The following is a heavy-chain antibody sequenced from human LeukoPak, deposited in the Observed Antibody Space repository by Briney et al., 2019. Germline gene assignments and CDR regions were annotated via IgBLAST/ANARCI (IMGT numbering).Heavy chain of an antibody. CDR3: ARGDDSGYYDYFDY. CDR1: GFTVDSNY. J-gene: IGHJ4*02. D-gene: IGHD3-22*01. Sequence: GGSLRLSCAASGFTVDSNYLSWVRQATGKGLEWVSTIYTGGNTYYAASVTGRFTISRDFSKNTVFLHMNSLRAEDTAMYYCARGDDSGYYDYFDYWGQGALVTVSS. V-gene: IGHV3-53*01. CDR2: IYTGGNT.